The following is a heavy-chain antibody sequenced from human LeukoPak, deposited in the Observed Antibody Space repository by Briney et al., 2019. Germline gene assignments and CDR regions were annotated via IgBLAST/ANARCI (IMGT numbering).Heavy chain of an antibody. Sequence: GGSLRLSCAASGFAFSNYWVHWVRQAPGKGLVWVSRINPDGSTINYADSVKGRFTISRDNAKNTLYLQMNSLRAEDTAVYYCATAGNYRFDYWGQGTLVTVSS. D-gene: IGHD1-7*01. CDR3: ATAGNYRFDY. CDR1: GFAFSNYW. V-gene: IGHV3-74*01. J-gene: IGHJ4*02. CDR2: INPDGSTI.